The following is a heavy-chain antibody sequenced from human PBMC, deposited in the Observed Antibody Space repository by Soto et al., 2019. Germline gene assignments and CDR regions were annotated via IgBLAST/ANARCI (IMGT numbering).Heavy chain of an antibody. CDR1: GFALSVYA. CDR2: ISYDGTIK. D-gene: IGHD3-3*01. Sequence: QVQLVESGGGVVQPGRSLRLSCAASGFALSVYAMHWVRQAPGKGLEWVAVISYDGTIKHYMDSVKGRFTISRDNSKNMLFLQMNSLRPEDTAVFYCAIGERSGYYDSWGLGTLVTVSS. V-gene: IGHV3-30-3*01. J-gene: IGHJ4*02. CDR3: AIGERSGYYDS.